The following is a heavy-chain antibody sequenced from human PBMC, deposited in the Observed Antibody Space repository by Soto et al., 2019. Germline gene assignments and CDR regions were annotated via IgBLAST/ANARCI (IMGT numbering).Heavy chain of an antibody. CDR3: AKEVSLGSTVDLGY. CDR2: ISGSGGST. J-gene: IGHJ4*02. V-gene: IGHV3-23*01. D-gene: IGHD7-27*01. CDR1: GFTFSIFA. Sequence: PVGSLRLSCAASGFTFSIFAMSWVRQSPGKGLEWVSTISGSGGSTYYADAVKGRFTISRDNSMGTLYLQMKSLGVEDTAIYYCAKEVSLGSTVDLGYWGQGALVTVS.